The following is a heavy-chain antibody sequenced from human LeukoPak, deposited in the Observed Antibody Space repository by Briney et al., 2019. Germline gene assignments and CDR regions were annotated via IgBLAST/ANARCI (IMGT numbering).Heavy chain of an antibody. Sequence: GGSLRLSCAASGFTFSSYAMSWVRQAPGKGLELVSAIRGSGGSTYYADSVKGRFTISRDNSKNTLYLQMNSLRAEDTAVYYCAKDVRYDSSGCWVYWGQGTLVTVSS. D-gene: IGHD3-22*01. CDR2: IRGSGGST. V-gene: IGHV3-23*01. CDR1: GFTFSSYA. CDR3: AKDVRYDSSGCWVY. J-gene: IGHJ4*02.